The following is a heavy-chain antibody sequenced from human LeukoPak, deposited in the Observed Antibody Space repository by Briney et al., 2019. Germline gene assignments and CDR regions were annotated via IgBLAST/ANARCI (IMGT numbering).Heavy chain of an antibody. V-gene: IGHV3-21*01. Sequence: GGSLRLSCAASGFTFSSYSMNWVRQAPGKGLEWVSSISSSSSYIYYADSVKGRFTISRDNAKNSLYLQMNSLRAEDTAVYYCATRYGDYFPLDYWGQGTLVTVSS. J-gene: IGHJ4*02. CDR2: ISSSSSYI. D-gene: IGHD4-17*01. CDR1: GFTFSSYS. CDR3: ATRYGDYFPLDY.